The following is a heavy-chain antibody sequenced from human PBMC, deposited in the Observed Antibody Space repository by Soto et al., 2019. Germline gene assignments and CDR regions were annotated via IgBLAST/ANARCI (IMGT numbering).Heavy chain of an antibody. Sequence: ESGGGLVQPGGSLRLSCAASGFTFSSYWMSWVRQAPGKGLEWVANIKQDGSEKYYVDSVKGRFTISRDNAKNSLYLQMNSLRAEDTAVYYCARAPYYYDSSGYYYFDYWGQGTLVTVSS. J-gene: IGHJ4*02. CDR3: ARAPYYYDSSGYYYFDY. CDR2: IKQDGSEK. CDR1: GFTFSSYW. V-gene: IGHV3-7*03. D-gene: IGHD3-22*01.